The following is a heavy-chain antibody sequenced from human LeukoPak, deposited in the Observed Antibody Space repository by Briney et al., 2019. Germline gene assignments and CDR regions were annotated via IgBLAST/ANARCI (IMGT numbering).Heavy chain of an antibody. D-gene: IGHD1-26*01. J-gene: IGHJ4*02. CDR1: GFTFSSYE. V-gene: IGHV3-48*03. Sequence: GGSLRLSCAASGFTFSSYEMNWVRQAPGKGLEWVSYISSSGTTIYYADSVKGRFTISRDNAKNTLYLQMNSLRAEDTAVYYCATPRGSGSYLAFDYWGQGTLVTVSS. CDR3: ATPRGSGSYLAFDY. CDR2: ISSSGTTI.